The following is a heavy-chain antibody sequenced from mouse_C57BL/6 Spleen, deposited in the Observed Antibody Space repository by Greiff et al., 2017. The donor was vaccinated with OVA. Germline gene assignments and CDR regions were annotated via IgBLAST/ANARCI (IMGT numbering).Heavy chain of an antibody. CDR2: IYPGDGDT. V-gene: IGHV1-80*01. CDR3: ARGSYDVNYAMDY. CDR1: GYAFSSYW. D-gene: IGHD2-12*01. Sequence: QVQLQQSGAELVKPGASVKISCKASGYAFSSYWMNWVKQRPGKGLEWIGQIYPGDGDTNYNGKFKGKATLTADKSSSTAYMQLSSLTSEYSAVYFCARGSYDVNYAMDYWGQGTSVTVSS. J-gene: IGHJ4*01.